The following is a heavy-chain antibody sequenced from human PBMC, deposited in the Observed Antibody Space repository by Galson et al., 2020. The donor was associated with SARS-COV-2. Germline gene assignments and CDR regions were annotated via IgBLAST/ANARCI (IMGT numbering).Heavy chain of an antibody. Sequence: SETLSLTCTVSGGSISSYYWGWIRQPPGKGLEWIGPFSYSGSTYYNPSLKSRVTISEDTSKNQFSLRLTSVTAADTAVYYCARLTPSQWDLPNYFDYWGQGTLVTVSS. CDR2: FSYSGST. CDR1: GGSISSYY. V-gene: IGHV4-39*01. D-gene: IGHD1-26*01. J-gene: IGHJ4*02. CDR3: ARLTPSQWDLPNYFDY.